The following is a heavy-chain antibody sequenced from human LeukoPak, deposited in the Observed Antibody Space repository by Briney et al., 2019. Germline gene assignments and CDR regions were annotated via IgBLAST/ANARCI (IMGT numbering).Heavy chain of an antibody. CDR2: ISSSSSYI. CDR3: AGTPRSSLLFDI. J-gene: IGHJ3*02. V-gene: IGHV3-21*01. Sequence: GGSLRLSCAASGFTFSSYSMNWVRQAPGKGLEWVSSISSSSSYIYYADSVKGRFTISRDNAKNSLYLQMNSLRAEDTAVYYCAGTPRSSLLFDIWGQGTMVTVSS. D-gene: IGHD6-6*01. CDR1: GFTFSSYS.